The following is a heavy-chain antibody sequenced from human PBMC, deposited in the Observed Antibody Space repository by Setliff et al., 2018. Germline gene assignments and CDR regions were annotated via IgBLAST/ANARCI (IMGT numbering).Heavy chain of an antibody. Sequence: SVKVSCKASGYTFNTYDINWVRQATGQGLEWMGGTIPMFGTTEYAQKFQGRLTIITDESTNTAFMQLSSLRSDDTAVYYCVREGVDRRSSTDYRYYMDVWGKGTTVTVSS. V-gene: IGHV1-69*05. CDR3: VREGVDRRSSTDYRYYMDV. CDR2: TIPMFGTT. J-gene: IGHJ6*03. D-gene: IGHD6-6*01. CDR1: GYTFNTYD.